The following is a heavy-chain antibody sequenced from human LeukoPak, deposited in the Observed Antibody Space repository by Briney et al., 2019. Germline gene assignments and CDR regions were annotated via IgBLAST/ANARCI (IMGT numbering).Heavy chain of an antibody. J-gene: IGHJ4*02. D-gene: IGHD2-15*01. CDR1: GGSITNYY. CDR3: ARDRSGGYSLDY. CDR2: IYYSGST. V-gene: IGHV4-59*12. Sequence: PSETLSLTCTVSGGSITNYYWTWLRQPPGKGLEWIGYIYYSGSTNYNPSLESRVTISVDTSKNQFSLKLSSVTVADTAVYYCARDRSGGYSLDYWGQGTLVTVSS.